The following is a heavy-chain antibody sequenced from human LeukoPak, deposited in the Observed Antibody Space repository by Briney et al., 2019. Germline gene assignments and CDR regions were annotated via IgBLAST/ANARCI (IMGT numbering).Heavy chain of an antibody. V-gene: IGHV3-7*01. CDR1: GFTFSSYA. CDR2: INQDGSEK. CDR3: AKEPGCDFWRDCGSSWFDP. J-gene: IGHJ5*02. D-gene: IGHD3-3*01. Sequence: PGGSLRLSCAASGFTFSSYAMSWVRQAPGKGLEWVANINQDGSEKYYVDFVKGRFTISRDNAKNSLYLQMSSLRAEDTALYYCAKEPGCDFWRDCGSSWFDPWGQGTLVTVSS.